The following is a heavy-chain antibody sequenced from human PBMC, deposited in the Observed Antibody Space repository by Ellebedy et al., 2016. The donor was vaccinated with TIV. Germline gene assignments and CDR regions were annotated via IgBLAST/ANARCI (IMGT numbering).Heavy chain of an antibody. V-gene: IGHV3-23*01. CDR3: AALWEPGRNGNFDI. J-gene: IGHJ3*02. Sequence: PGGSLRLSCAASGFTFSSYAMTWVRQAPGKGLEWVSAISFDGGTTVYADSVKGRFTLSRDNSQNTLYLHMNSLRVEDTAVYYCAALWEPGRNGNFDIWGHGTMVTVSS. D-gene: IGHD1-26*01. CDR2: ISFDGGTT. CDR1: GFTFSSYA.